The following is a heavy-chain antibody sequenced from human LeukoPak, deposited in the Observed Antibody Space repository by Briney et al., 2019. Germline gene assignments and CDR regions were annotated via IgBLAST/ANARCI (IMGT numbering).Heavy chain of an antibody. CDR3: GRDVSDTVVVITHNFDF. D-gene: IGHD3-22*01. CDR2: IRHDGTNK. V-gene: IGHV3-30*02. J-gene: IGHJ4*02. Sequence: PGGSLRLSCAASGFTFSSYGMHWVRQAPGKGLEWVAFIRHDGTNKYYADSVKGRFTISRDNSKNTLFLQMSSLRVEDTAVYYCGRDVSDTVVVITHNFDFWGQGTLVTVSS. CDR1: GFTFSSYG.